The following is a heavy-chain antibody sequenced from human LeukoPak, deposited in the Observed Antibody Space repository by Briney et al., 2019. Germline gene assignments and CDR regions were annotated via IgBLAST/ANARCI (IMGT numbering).Heavy chain of an antibody. V-gene: IGHV1-69*05. Sequence: GASVKVSCKASGGTFSSYAISWVRQAPGQGLEWMGGIIPIFGTANYAQKFQGRVTITTDESTSTAYTELSSLRSEDTAVYYCARALGMDYALDIWGQGTMVTVSS. J-gene: IGHJ3*02. CDR2: IIPIFGTA. CDR1: GGTFSSYA. CDR3: ARALGMDYALDI. D-gene: IGHD7-27*01.